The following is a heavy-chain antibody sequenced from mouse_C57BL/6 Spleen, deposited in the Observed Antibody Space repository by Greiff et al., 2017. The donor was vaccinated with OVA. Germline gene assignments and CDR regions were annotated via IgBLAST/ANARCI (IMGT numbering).Heavy chain of an antibody. V-gene: IGHV5-17*01. J-gene: IGHJ1*03. D-gene: IGHD1-1*01. CDR2: ISSGSSTI. CDR1: GFTFSDYG. CDR3: ARGTPSFYWYLDD. Sequence: EVKLMESGGGLVKPGGSLKLSCAASGFTFSDYGMHWVRQAPEKGLEWVAYISSGSSTIYYADTVKGRFTISRDNAKNTLFLQMTSLRSENAAMYYGARGTPSFYWYLDDWGTGTTVTVSS.